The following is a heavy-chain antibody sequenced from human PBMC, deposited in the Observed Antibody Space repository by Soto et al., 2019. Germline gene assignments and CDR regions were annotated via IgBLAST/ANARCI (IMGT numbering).Heavy chain of an antibody. D-gene: IGHD2-15*01. Sequence: QVQLVQSGADVKKPGSSVKVSCKASGGTFSSYAISWVRQAPGQGLEWMGGIIPIFGTANYAQKFQGTVTITADKSTSTAYMELSSLRSEDTAVYYCARTPSLGGSTLFDYWGQGTLVTVSS. CDR3: ARTPSLGGSTLFDY. CDR1: GGTFSSYA. CDR2: IIPIFGTA. V-gene: IGHV1-69*06. J-gene: IGHJ4*02.